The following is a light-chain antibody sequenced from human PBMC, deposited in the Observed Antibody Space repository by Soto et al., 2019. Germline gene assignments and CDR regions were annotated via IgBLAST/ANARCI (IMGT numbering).Light chain of an antibody. J-gene: IGLJ3*02. CDR3: SSYTSSTARL. V-gene: IGLV2-14*01. CDR2: EVS. CDR1: SSDVGGYNY. Sequence: QSALTQPASVSGSPGQSITISCTGTSSDVGGYNYVSWYQQHPGKAPKLLIYEVSNRPSGVSNRFSGSKSANTAPLTISGLQAEDEAHYYCSSYTSSTARLFGGGTKLTVL.